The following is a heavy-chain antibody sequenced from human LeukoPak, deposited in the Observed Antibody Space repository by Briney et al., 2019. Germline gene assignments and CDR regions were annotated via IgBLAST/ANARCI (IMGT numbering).Heavy chain of an antibody. V-gene: IGHV4-30-2*01. CDR3: ARGFDYYYYGMDA. CDR1: GGSISSGGYS. CDR2: IYHSGST. J-gene: IGHJ6*02. Sequence: SETLSLTCAVSGGSISSGGYSWSWIRQPPGKGLEWIGYIYHSGSTYYNPSLKSRVTISVDRSKNQFSLKLSSVTAADTAVYYCARGFDYYYYGMDAWGQGTTVTVSS.